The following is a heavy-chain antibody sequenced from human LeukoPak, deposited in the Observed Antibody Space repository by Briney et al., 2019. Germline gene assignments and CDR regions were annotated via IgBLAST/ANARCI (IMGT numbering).Heavy chain of an antibody. Sequence: GASVKVSCKASGGTFSSYAISWVRQAPGQGLKWMGGIIPIFGTANYAQKFQGRVTITTDESTSTAYMELSSLRSEDTAVYYCARESNTAMVYYFDYWGQGTLVTVSS. CDR2: IIPIFGTA. D-gene: IGHD5-18*01. V-gene: IGHV1-69*05. CDR3: ARESNTAMVYYFDY. CDR1: GGTFSSYA. J-gene: IGHJ4*02.